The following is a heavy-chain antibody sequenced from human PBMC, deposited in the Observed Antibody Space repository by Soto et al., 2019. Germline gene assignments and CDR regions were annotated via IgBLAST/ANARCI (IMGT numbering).Heavy chain of an antibody. CDR1: RVAFSKFI. Sequence: SVKVSCTASRVAFSKFIVTWVRQAPGLGLEWVGGIIPIFGTANYAQKFQGRVTITADESTSTSYMEVNNLRSEDTAVYYCAKVRYSSPMGYYYGMDVWGQGTTVTVSS. D-gene: IGHD6-19*01. CDR2: IIPIFGTA. CDR3: AKVRYSSPMGYYYGMDV. V-gene: IGHV1-69*13. J-gene: IGHJ6*02.